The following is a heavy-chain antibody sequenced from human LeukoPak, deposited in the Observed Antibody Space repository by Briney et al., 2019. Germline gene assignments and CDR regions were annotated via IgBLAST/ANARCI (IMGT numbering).Heavy chain of an antibody. D-gene: IGHD3-10*01. Sequence: SETLSLTCTVSGGSISSSSYYWGWIRQPPGKGLECIGSIYYSGRNYYNPSLKSRVTISVDTSKNQFSLKLSSVTASDTAVYYCARASYYGSGNWFDPWGQGTLVTVSS. J-gene: IGHJ5*02. V-gene: IGHV4-39*07. CDR2: IYYSGRN. CDR3: ARASYYGSGNWFDP. CDR1: GGSISSSSYY.